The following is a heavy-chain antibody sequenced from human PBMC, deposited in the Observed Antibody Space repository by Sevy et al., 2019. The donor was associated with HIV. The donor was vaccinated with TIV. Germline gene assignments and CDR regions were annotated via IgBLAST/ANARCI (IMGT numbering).Heavy chain of an antibody. J-gene: IGHJ4*02. D-gene: IGHD6-19*01. CDR1: GFTVNDKY. CDR2: IFSSGST. CDR3: VSLFLSYRSGWSYFDY. Sequence: GGSLRLSCAISGFTVNDKYIIWVRQAPGKGLEWVSVIFSSGSTYYADSAMGRFTISRDNSKNTVDLQMNSVRAEDTAVNYCVSLFLSYRSGWSYFDYWGQGTLVTVSS. V-gene: IGHV3-66*02.